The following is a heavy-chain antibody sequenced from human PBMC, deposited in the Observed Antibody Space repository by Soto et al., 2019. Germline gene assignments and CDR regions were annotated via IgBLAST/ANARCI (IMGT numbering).Heavy chain of an antibody. Sequence: SVKVSCKASGGTFSSYTISWVRQAPGQGLEWMGRIIPILGIANYAQKFQGRVTITADKSTSTAYMELSSLRSEDTAVYYCAREDDYGGNSNAFDIWGQGTMVTVSS. CDR2: IIPILGIA. V-gene: IGHV1-69*04. J-gene: IGHJ3*02. D-gene: IGHD4-17*01. CDR1: GGTFSSYT. CDR3: AREDDYGGNSNAFDI.